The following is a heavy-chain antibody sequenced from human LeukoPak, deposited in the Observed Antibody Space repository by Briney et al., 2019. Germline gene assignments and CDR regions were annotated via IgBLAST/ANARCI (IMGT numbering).Heavy chain of an antibody. D-gene: IGHD6-19*01. CDR1: GGSFSGYY. J-gene: IGHJ4*02. Sequence: SETLSLTCAVYGGSFSGYYWSWIRQPPGKGLEWIGEIIHSGSTDYNPSLKSRVTISVDTSKNQFSLKLSSVTAAYTAVYYCARVHYESSGPRPFGYRGQGTLGTVSS. CDR3: ARVHYESSGPRPFGY. CDR2: IIHSGST. V-gene: IGHV4-34*12.